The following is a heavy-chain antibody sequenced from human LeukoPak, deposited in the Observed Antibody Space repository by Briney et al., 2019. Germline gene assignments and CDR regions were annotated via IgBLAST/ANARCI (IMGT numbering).Heavy chain of an antibody. V-gene: IGHV1-18*01. CDR3: ARGNYDILTGPRLTDAFDI. Sequence: ASVKVSCKASSYTFTNYAISWVRHAPGQGLEGMGWISAYNGNTNYAQKLQGRVTMTTDTSTSTAYMELRSLRSDDTAMYYCARGNYDILTGPRLTDAFDIWSQGTMVTVSS. CDR2: ISAYNGNT. CDR1: SYTFTNYA. J-gene: IGHJ3*02. D-gene: IGHD3-9*01.